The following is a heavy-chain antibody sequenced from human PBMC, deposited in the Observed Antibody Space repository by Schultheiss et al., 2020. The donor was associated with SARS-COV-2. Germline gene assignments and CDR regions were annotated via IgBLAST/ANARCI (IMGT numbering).Heavy chain of an antibody. CDR2: MTGSSDTI. CDR1: GFTVSSNY. V-gene: IGHV3-48*02. CDR3: ARSNGHLDY. Sequence: GSLRLSCAASGFTVSSNYMSWVRQAPGKGLEWLAYMTGSSDTIYYADSVKGRFTISRDNAKSSLSLEMNSLRDEDTAVYYCARSNGHLDYWGQGTLVTVSS. D-gene: IGHD2-8*01. J-gene: IGHJ4*02.